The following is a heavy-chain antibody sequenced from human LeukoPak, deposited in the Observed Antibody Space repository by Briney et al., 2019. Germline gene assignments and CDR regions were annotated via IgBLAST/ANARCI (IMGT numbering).Heavy chain of an antibody. V-gene: IGHV3-7*01. CDR1: GFTYSSYW. CDR2: IKQDGSEK. Sequence: PGGSLSLSCAASGFTYSSYWMAWVRQTPGKGLEWVANIKQDGSEKYFWDSVKGRFTISRDNAKNSPYLQMNSLRAEDTAVYYCTRDTGGSGSYPDYWGQGTLVTVSS. D-gene: IGHD1-26*01. CDR3: TRDTGGSGSYPDY. J-gene: IGHJ4*02.